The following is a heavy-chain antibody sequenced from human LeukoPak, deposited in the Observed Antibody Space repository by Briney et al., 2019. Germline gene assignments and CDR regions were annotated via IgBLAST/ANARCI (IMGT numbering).Heavy chain of an antibody. CDR2: INPNSGGT. V-gene: IGHV1-2*04. D-gene: IGHD6-25*01. J-gene: IGHJ6*02. Sequence: ASVKVSCKASGYTFTGYYMHWVRQAPGQGLEWMGWINPNSGGTNYAQKFQGWVTMTRDTSISTAYMELSRLRSDDTAVYYCARVLAKRRGYYGMDVWGQGTTVTVSS. CDR1: GYTFTGYY. CDR3: ARVLAKRRGYYGMDV.